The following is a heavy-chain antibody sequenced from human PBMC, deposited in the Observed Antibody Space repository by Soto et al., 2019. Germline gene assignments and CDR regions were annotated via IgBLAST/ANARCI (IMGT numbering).Heavy chain of an antibody. V-gene: IGHV4-39*07. D-gene: IGHD2-2*01. Sequence: SETLSLTCTVSGGSISSGVYYWGWIRQPPGKGLEWVGNIHNSGSTYYNPSLKSRVTISVDRSKNQFSLKLSSVTAADTAVYYCAGGVVPAVRDWFAPWGQGTLVTVSS. CDR3: AGGVVPAVRDWFAP. J-gene: IGHJ5*02. CDR1: GGSISSGVYY. CDR2: IHNSGST.